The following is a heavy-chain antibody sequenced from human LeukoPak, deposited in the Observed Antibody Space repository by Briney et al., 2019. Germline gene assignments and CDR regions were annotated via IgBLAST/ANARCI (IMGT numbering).Heavy chain of an antibody. CDR2: INPNSGGT. Sequence: ASVKVSCKASGYTFTGYYMHWVRQAPGQGLEWMGWINPNSGGTNYAQKFQGRVTMTRDTSISTAYMELSRLRSHDTAVYYCARVHDFWSGFFDYWGQGTLVTVSS. J-gene: IGHJ4*02. CDR1: GYTFTGYY. D-gene: IGHD3-3*01. CDR3: ARVHDFWSGFFDY. V-gene: IGHV1-2*02.